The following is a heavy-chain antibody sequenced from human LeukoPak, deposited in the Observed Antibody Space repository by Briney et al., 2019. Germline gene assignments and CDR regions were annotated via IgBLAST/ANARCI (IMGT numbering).Heavy chain of an antibody. CDR1: GYTFTSYG. CDR3: ARAGVWDSSDTSGYHNGAFDI. CDR2: ISAYNGNT. Sequence: GASVKVSCKASGYTFTSYGISWVRQAPGQGLEWMGWISAYNGNTNYAQKLQGRVTMTTDTSTSTAYMEPRSLRSDDTAVYYCARAGVWDSSDTSGYHNGAFDIWGQGTMVTVSS. V-gene: IGHV1-18*01. D-gene: IGHD3-22*01. J-gene: IGHJ3*02.